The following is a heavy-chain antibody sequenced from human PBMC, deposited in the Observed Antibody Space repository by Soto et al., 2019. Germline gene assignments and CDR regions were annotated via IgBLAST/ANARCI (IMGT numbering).Heavy chain of an antibody. D-gene: IGHD2-2*01. Sequence: PGESLKISCKGSGYSFTSYWISWVRQMPGKGLEWMGRIDPSDSYTNYSPSFQGHVTISADKSISTAYLQWSSLKASDTAMYYCASYPYCSSTSCYGVGSGYYYGMDVWGQGTTVTVSS. CDR2: IDPSDSYT. CDR1: GYSFTSYW. V-gene: IGHV5-10-1*01. J-gene: IGHJ6*02. CDR3: ASYPYCSSTSCYGVGSGYYYGMDV.